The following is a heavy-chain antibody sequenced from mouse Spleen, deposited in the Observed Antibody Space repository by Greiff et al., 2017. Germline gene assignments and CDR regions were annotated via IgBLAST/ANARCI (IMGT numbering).Heavy chain of an antibody. J-gene: IGHJ1*03. Sequence: VQLQQPGAELVKPGASVKLSCKASGYTFTSYWMQWVKQRPGQGLEWIGEIDPSDSYTNYNQKFKGKATLTVDTSSSTAYMQLSSLTSEDSAVYYCARSSRLGRDWYFDVWGTGTTVTVSS. CDR1: GYTFTSYW. CDR3: ARSSRLGRDWYFDV. V-gene: IGHV1-50*01. D-gene: IGHD4-1*01. CDR2: IDPSDSYT.